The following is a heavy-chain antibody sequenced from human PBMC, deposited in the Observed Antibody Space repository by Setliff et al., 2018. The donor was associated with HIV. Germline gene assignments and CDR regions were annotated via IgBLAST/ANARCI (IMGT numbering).Heavy chain of an antibody. V-gene: IGHV3-30*01. D-gene: IGHD3-10*01. CDR3: ARSVIGYYYYGMDV. CDR1: GFNFRNYA. Sequence: GGSLRLSCVASGFNFRNYAMHWVRQAPGKGLEWVAVISYDGSNKYYADSVKGRFTISRDNSKNTLYLQMNSLRAEDTAVYYCARSVIGYYYYGMDVWGQGTLVTVSS. J-gene: IGHJ6*02. CDR2: ISYDGSNK.